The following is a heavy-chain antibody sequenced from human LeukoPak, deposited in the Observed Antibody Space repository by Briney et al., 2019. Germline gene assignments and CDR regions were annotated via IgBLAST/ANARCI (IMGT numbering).Heavy chain of an antibody. CDR1: GGSVSSGSYY. CDR2: IYYGGST. CDR3: ARVLTSRATSDYYYGMDV. J-gene: IGHJ6*02. V-gene: IGHV4-61*01. Sequence: PSETLSLTCTVSGGSVSSGSYYWSWIRQPPGKGLEWIGYIYYGGSTNYNPSLKSRVTISVDTSKNQFSLKLSSVTAADTAVYYCARVLTSRATSDYYYGMDVWGQGTTVTVSS. D-gene: IGHD5-12*01.